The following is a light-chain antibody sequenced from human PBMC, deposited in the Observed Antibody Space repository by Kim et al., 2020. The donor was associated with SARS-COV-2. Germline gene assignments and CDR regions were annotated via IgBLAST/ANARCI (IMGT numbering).Light chain of an antibody. CDR3: QVWDSSNDHVI. V-gene: IGLV3-9*01. CDR1: NIGSKN. J-gene: IGLJ2*01. CDR2: RDS. Sequence: ALGQTARITCGGNNIGSKNVHWYQQKPGQAPVLVIYRDSNRPSGIPERFSGSNSGNTATLTINRVEAGDESDYYCQVWDSSNDHVIFGGGAQLAVL.